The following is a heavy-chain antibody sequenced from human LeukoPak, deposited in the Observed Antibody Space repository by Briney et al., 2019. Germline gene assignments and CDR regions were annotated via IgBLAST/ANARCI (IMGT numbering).Heavy chain of an antibody. Sequence: PSETLSLTCAVHGGSFSGYYWSWIRQPPGKGLEWIGEINHSGSINYNPSLKSRVTISRDTSKNQFSLKLSSVTAADTAVYYCASSNFWSGYYLNRYFDYWGQGTLVTVSS. CDR1: GGSFSGYY. J-gene: IGHJ4*02. CDR3: ASSNFWSGYYLNRYFDY. D-gene: IGHD3-3*01. CDR2: INHSGSI. V-gene: IGHV4-34*01.